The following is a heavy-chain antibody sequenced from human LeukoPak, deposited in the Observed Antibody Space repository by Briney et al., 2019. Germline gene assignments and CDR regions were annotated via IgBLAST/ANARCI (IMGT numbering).Heavy chain of an antibody. CDR2: IYPGDSDT. Sequence: GESLKISCKGSGYSFTSYWIGWVRQMPGKGLEWMGIIYPGDSDTRYSPSFQGQVTISADKSISTAYLQWSSLKASDTATYYCASPDYYDSSGYSPGVGYWGQGTLVTVSS. J-gene: IGHJ4*02. V-gene: IGHV5-51*01. D-gene: IGHD3-22*01. CDR1: GYSFTSYW. CDR3: ASPDYYDSSGYSPGVGY.